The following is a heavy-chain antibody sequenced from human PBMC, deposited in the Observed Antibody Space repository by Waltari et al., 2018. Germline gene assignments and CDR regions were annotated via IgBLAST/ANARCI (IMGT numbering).Heavy chain of an antibody. D-gene: IGHD3-22*01. CDR3: ARDQWFAFDI. J-gene: IGHJ3*02. CDR2: IMTDGSEE. CDR1: GCPLSSYW. V-gene: IGHV3-7*01. Sequence: EVQLVESGGGWVQPGGSLRLSCAASGCPLSSYWMSWVRQAPGKGLEWVDNIMTDGSEEYYVDCVRGRFTISRDNAKNSLFLQMNSLRPEDTAVYYCARDQWFAFDIWGQGTMVTVSS.